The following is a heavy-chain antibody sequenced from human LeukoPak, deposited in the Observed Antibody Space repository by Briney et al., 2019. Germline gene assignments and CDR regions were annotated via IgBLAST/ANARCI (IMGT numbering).Heavy chain of an antibody. CDR2: INEDGSTT. D-gene: IGHD1-26*01. Sequence: PPGGSLRLSCAASGFTFSSNWMHWVRQAPGKGLVWVSRINEDGSTTNYADSVKGRSTIFRDNAKNTLYLQMNSLRAGDTAVYYCVRDLGGRSGHWGQGTLVTVSS. J-gene: IGHJ4*02. V-gene: IGHV3-74*01. CDR1: GFTFSSNW. CDR3: VRDLGGRSGH.